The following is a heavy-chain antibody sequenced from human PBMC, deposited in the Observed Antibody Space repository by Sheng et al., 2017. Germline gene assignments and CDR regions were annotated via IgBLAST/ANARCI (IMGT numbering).Heavy chain of an antibody. CDR3: AREQQSETWDY. CDR2: IYYSGST. CDR1: GGSISSYY. J-gene: IGHJ4*02. D-gene: IGHD6-13*01. V-gene: IGHV4-59*12. Sequence: QVQLQESGPGLVKPSETLSLTCTVSGGSISSYYWSWIRQPPGKGLEWIGYIYYSGSTNYNPSLKSRVTISVDTSKNQFSLKLSSVTAADTAVYYCAREQQSETWDYWGQGTLGHRLL.